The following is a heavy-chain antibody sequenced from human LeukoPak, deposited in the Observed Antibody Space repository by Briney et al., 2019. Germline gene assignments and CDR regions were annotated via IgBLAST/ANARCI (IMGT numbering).Heavy chain of an antibody. CDR2: IYYSGST. CDR1: GVSISSTTYY. CDR3: ARHDSSGPYNAFDI. J-gene: IGHJ3*02. D-gene: IGHD3-22*01. Sequence: SETLSLTCTVSGVSISSTTYYWGWIRQPPGKGLEWIGTIYYSGSTYYNPSLKSRVTISVGTSKNQFSLKLSSVPAADTAVYYCARHDSSGPYNAFDIWGQGTMVTVSS. V-gene: IGHV4-39*01.